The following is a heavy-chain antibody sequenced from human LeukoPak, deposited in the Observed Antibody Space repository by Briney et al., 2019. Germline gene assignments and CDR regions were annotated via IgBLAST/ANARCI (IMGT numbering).Heavy chain of an antibody. J-gene: IGHJ4*02. CDR1: GFTFSSYA. Sequence: GGSLRLSCAASGFTFSSYAMHWVRQAPGKGLEWVAVISYDGSNKYYADSVKGRFTISRDNSKNTLYLQMNSLRAEDTAVYYCAKVRPGQNGVPTYFDYWAREPWSPSPQ. V-gene: IGHV3-30-3*01. D-gene: IGHD1-1*01. CDR3: AKVRPGQNGVPTYFDY. CDR2: ISYDGSNK.